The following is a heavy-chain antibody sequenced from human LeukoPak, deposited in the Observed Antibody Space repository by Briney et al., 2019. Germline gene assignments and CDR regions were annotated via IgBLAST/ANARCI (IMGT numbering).Heavy chain of an antibody. CDR3: ARRAIRVLRYFDWSEPRDAFDI. CDR2: IYYSGST. J-gene: IGHJ3*02. V-gene: IGHV4-39*01. Sequence: SETLSLTCTVSGGSINSRSHYWGWIRQPPGKGLEWIGTIYYSGSTYYNPSLKSRVTISVDTSKNQFSLKLSSVTAADTAVYYCARRAIRVLRYFDWSEPRDAFDIWGQGTMVTVSS. D-gene: IGHD3-9*01. CDR1: GGSINSRSHY.